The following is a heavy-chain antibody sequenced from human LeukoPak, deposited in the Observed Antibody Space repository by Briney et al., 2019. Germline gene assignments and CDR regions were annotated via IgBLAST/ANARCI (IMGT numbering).Heavy chain of an antibody. J-gene: IGHJ1*01. D-gene: IGHD6-13*01. V-gene: IGHV3-48*02. CDR3: ARGIAAAARAEYFQH. CDR1: GFTFSSYS. Sequence: PTGGSLRLSCAASGFTFSSYSMIWVRQAPGKGLEWASYISSSSSTIYYADSVKGRFTISRDNAKNSLYLQMNSLRDEDTAVYYCARGIAAAARAEYFQHWGQGTLVTVSS. CDR2: ISSSSSTI.